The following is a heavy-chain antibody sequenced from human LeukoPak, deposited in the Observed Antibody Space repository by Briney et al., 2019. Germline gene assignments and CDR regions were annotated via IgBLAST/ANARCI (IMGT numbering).Heavy chain of an antibody. CDR2: IYYSGST. D-gene: IGHD3-3*01. Sequence: SETLSLTCTVSGGSISGYYWVWIRQPPGKGLEWIGYIYYSGSTNYNPSLKSRVTISVDTSKNQFSLKLSSVTAADTAVYYCARGGQIRITIFGFQHWGQGTLVTVSS. CDR3: ARGGQIRITIFGFQH. J-gene: IGHJ1*01. V-gene: IGHV4-59*01. CDR1: GGSISGYY.